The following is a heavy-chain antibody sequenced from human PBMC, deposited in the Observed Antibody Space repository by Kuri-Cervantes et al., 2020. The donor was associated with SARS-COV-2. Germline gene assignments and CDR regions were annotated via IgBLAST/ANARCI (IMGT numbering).Heavy chain of an antibody. J-gene: IGHJ4*02. CDR3: AKRTSTGEYSIPSGPLDY. CDR2: ISGSGGST. V-gene: IGHV3-23*01. D-gene: IGHD6-6*01. CDR1: GFTFSSYW. Sequence: GESLKISCAASGFTFSSYWMSWVRQAPGKGLEWVSAISGSGGSTYYADSVKGRFTISRDNSKNTLYLQMNSLRAEDTAVYYCAKRTSTGEYSIPSGPLDYWGQGTLVTVSS.